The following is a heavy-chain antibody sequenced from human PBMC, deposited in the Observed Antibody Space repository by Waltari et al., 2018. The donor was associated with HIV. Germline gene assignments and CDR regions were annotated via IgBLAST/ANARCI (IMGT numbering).Heavy chain of an antibody. CDR3: VTSAYGANSWIDY. V-gene: IGHV5-51*01. D-gene: IGHD3-10*01. Sequence: DVQLVQSGAEIKKPGESLKISCKGSGYSFTTNWIGWVRQMPGKGLDWMAIIYPDDFDTRYNPSFRGQVTISVDRSISTAHLSWRRLKTSDTGIYYCVTSAYGANSWIDYWGQGTPVTVSS. J-gene: IGHJ4*02. CDR1: GYSFTTNW. CDR2: IYPDDFDT.